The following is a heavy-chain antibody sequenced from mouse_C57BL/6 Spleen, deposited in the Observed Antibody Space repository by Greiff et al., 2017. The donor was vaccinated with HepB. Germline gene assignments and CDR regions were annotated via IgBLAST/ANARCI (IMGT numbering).Heavy chain of an antibody. CDR2: INPNNGGT. V-gene: IGHV1-22*01. D-gene: IGHD1-1*01. CDR1: GYTFTDYN. CDR3: ATSYYYGSSNYFDY. J-gene: IGHJ2*01. Sequence: EVQLQQSGPELVKPGASVKMSCKASGYTFTDYNMHWVKQSHGKSLEWIGYINPNNGGTSYNQKFKGKATLTVNKSSSTAYMELRSLTSEASAVYYCATSYYYGSSNYFDYWGQGTTLTVSS.